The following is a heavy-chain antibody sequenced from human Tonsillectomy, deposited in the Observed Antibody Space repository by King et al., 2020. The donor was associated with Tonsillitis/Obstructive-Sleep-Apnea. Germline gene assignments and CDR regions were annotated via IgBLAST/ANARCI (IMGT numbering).Heavy chain of an antibody. D-gene: IGHD5-12*01. CDR1: GGSISSYY. V-gene: IGHV4-59*01. CDR2: IYYSGST. J-gene: IGHJ6*03. Sequence: QLQESGPGLVKPSETLSLTCTVSGGSISSYYWSWLRQPPGKGLEWIGYIYYSGSTNYNPSLKSRVTISVDTSKNQFSLKLSSVTAADTAVYYCARVSGYSGYDLGYYYYYMDVWGKGTTVTVSS. CDR3: ARVSGYSGYDLGYYYYYMDV.